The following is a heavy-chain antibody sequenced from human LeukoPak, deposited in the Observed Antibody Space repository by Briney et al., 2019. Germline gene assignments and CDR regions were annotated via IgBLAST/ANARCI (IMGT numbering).Heavy chain of an antibody. CDR2: MNPNSGNT. CDR3: AIGCSGGSCYSYDAFDI. V-gene: IGHV1-8*03. CDR1: GYTFTSYD. Sequence: GASVKVSCKASGYTFTSYDINWVRQATGQGLEWMGWMNPNSGNTGYAQKFQGRVTITRNTSISTAHMELSSLRSEDTAVYYCAIGCSGGSCYSYDAFDIWGQGTMVTVSS. J-gene: IGHJ3*02. D-gene: IGHD2-15*01.